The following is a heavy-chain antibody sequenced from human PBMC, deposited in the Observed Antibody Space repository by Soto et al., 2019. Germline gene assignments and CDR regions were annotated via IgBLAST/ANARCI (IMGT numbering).Heavy chain of an antibody. CDR3: TKNSAYALDY. CDR1: SGSVSNDNW. D-gene: IGHD3-16*01. CDR2: VHYYGGT. V-gene: IGHV4-4*02. J-gene: IGHJ1*01. Sequence: SLTCGVSSGSVSNDNWWSWVRQSPGKGLEWIGEVHYYGGTNYNPSLESRVTISVDTSRNKFSLRLNSVTAADTAIYYCTKNSAYALDYWCQGTLVTVSS.